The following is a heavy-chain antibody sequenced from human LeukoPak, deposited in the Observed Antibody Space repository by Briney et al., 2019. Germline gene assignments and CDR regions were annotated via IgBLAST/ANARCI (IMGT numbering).Heavy chain of an antibody. CDR2: ISYDGSNK. D-gene: IGHD4-17*01. V-gene: IGHV3-30-3*01. CDR1: GFTFSSYA. J-gene: IGHJ4*02. CDR3: ARDRGDYGDYSFDY. Sequence: GRSLRLSCAASGFTFSSYAMHWVRQAPGKGLEWVAVISYDGSNKYYADSVKGRFTISRDNSKNTLYLQMNSLRAEDTAVYYCARDRGDYGDYSFDYWGQGTLATVSS.